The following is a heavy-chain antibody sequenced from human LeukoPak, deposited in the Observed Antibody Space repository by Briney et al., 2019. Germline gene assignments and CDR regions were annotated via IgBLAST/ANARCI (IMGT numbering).Heavy chain of an antibody. CDR1: GFTFDDYG. CDR3: ARDIELGVATALFDY. D-gene: IGHD2-15*01. CDR2: INWSGGST. V-gene: IGHV3-20*01. Sequence: GGSLRLSCAASGFTFDDYGMSWVRQAPGKGLEWVSGINWSGGSTGYADSVKGRFTISRDNAKNSLYLQMNSLRAEDTALYHCARDIELGVATALFDYWGQGTLVTVSS. J-gene: IGHJ4*02.